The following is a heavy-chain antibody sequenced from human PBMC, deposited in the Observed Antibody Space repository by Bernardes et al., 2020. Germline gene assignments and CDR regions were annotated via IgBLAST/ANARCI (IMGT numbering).Heavy chain of an antibody. V-gene: IGHV4-59*01. J-gene: IGHJ5*02. D-gene: IGHD6-19*01. CDR1: GGSISSYY. CDR3: ARGPILGSGWPNWFDP. CDR2: IYYSGST. Sequence: SETLSLTCTVSGGSISSYYWSWIRQPPGKGLDWIGYIYYSGSTNYNPSLKSRVTISVDTSKNQFSLKLSSVTAADTAVYYCARGPILGSGWPNWFDPWGQGTLVTVSS.